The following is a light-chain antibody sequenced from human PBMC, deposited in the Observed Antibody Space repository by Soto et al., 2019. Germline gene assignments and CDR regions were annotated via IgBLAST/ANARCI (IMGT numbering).Light chain of an antibody. V-gene: IGKV1-5*03. CDR2: KAS. CDR3: QHYNSYSEA. Sequence: EIQMTQSPSTLSASVGDRVTITCRASQSISSWLALYQQKPGKAPNLLIYKASTLESGVPSRFSGSGSGTEFTLTISSVQPDDFATYYCQHYNSYSEAFGQGTKVDI. CDR1: QSISSW. J-gene: IGKJ1*01.